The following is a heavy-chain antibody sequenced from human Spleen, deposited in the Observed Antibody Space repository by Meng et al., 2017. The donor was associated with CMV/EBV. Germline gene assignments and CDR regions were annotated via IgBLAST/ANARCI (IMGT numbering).Heavy chain of an antibody. D-gene: IGHD3-22*01. V-gene: IGHV1-24*01. CDR2: FDPEDGET. CDR3: ARLVIITGYHYYGMDV. CDR1: GYTLTELS. Sequence: ASVKVSCKVSGYTLTELSMHWVRQAPGKGLEWMGGFDPEDGETIYAQKFQGRVTMTEDTSTDTAYMELSSLRSEDTAVYYCARLVIITGYHYYGMDVWGQGTTVTVSS. J-gene: IGHJ6*02.